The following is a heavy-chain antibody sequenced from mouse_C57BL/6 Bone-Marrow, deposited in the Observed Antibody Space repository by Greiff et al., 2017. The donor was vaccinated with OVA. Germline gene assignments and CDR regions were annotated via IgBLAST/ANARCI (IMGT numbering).Heavy chain of an antibody. Sequence: QVQLKESGPGLVAPSQSLSITCTVSGFSLTSYGVDWVRQPPGKGLEWLGVIWGGGSTNYNSALMSRLSISTDTSKSQVLIKKKSLQTDDTAMDYCAIYDYDGPYAMDYWGQGTSVTVSS. CDR2: IWGGGST. V-gene: IGHV2-9*01. D-gene: IGHD2-4*01. J-gene: IGHJ4*01. CDR3: AIYDYDGPYAMDY. CDR1: GFSLTSYG.